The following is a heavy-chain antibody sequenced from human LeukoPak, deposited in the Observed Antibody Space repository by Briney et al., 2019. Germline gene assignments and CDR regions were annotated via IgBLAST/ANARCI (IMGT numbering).Heavy chain of an antibody. CDR3: ARFRGVVRKYYFDY. CDR1: GGSCSGYY. D-gene: IGHD3-22*01. J-gene: IGHJ4*02. Sequence: SETLSLTCAVYGGSCSGYYWSWIRQPPGKGLEWIGEINHSGSTNYNPSLKSRVTISVDTSKNQFSLKLSSVTAADTAVYYCARFRGVVRKYYFDYWGQGTLVTVSS. V-gene: IGHV4-34*01. CDR2: INHSGST.